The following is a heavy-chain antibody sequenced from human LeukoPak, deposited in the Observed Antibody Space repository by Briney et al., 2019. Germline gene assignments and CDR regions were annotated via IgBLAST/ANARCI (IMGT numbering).Heavy chain of an antibody. J-gene: IGHJ4*02. V-gene: IGHV5-51*01. CDR2: IYPGDSDT. CDR1: GYSFTNYW. CDR3: PRRYCSGDNCYSGFDY. D-gene: IGHD2-15*01. Sequence: GESLKISCKGSGYSFTNYWIGWVRQMPGKGLEWMGIIYPGDSDTRYSPSFQGQVTISADKSINSAYLQWSSLKASDTAVFYCPRRYCSGDNCYSGFDYWGQGTLVTVSS.